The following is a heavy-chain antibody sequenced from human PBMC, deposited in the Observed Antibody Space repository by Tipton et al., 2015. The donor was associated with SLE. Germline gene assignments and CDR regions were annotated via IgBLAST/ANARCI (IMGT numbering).Heavy chain of an antibody. CDR2: INHSGST. J-gene: IGHJ3*02. CDR1: GGSFGGYF. D-gene: IGHD6-13*01. Sequence: TLSLTCAVYGGSFGGYFWSWIRQPPGKGLEWIGEINHSGSTNYNPSLKSRVTISVDTSKNQFSLKLSSVTAADTAVYYCARGAAAWAFDIWGQGTMVTVSS. V-gene: IGHV4-34*01. CDR3: ARGAAAWAFDI.